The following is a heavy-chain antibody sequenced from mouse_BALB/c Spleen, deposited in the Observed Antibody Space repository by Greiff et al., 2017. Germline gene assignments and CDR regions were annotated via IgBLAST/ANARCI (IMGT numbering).Heavy chain of an antibody. J-gene: IGHJ3*01. CDR3: ARGDYDAWFAY. Sequence: VQLQQSGAELVKPGASVKLSCTASGFNIKDTYMHWVKQRPEQGLEWIGRIDPANGNTKYDPKFQGKATITADTSSNTAYLQLSSLTSEDTAVYYCARGDYDAWFAYWGQGTLVTVSA. CDR2: IDPANGNT. D-gene: IGHD2-4*01. V-gene: IGHV14-3*02. CDR1: GFNIKDTY.